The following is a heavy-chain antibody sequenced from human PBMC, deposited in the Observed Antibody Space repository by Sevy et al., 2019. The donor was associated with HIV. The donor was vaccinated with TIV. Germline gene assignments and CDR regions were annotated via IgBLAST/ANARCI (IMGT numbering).Heavy chain of an antibody. J-gene: IGHJ3*02. CDR3: ARHCSGTSCSHAFDI. CDR2: INHSGST. CDR1: GGSFSGYY. V-gene: IGHV4-34*01. D-gene: IGHD2-2*01. Sequence: SETLSLTCAVYGGSFSGYYWSWIRQPPGKGLEWIGEINHSGSTNCNPSLKSRVTISVDTSKNQLSLKLSSVTAADTAVYYCARHCSGTSCSHAFDIWGQGTMVTVSS.